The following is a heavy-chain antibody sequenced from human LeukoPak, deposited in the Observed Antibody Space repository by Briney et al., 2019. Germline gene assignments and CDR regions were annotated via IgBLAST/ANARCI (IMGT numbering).Heavy chain of an antibody. V-gene: IGHV1-2*02. CDR1: GYTFTGYY. CDR2: INPNSGGT. Sequence: ASVKVSCKASGYTFTGYYMHWVRQAPGQGLEWMGWINPNSGGTNYAQKFQGRVTMTRDTSISTAYMELSRLRSDDTAVYYCARRTSVYSSGWPNGLWELNGSFDPWGQGTLVTVSS. J-gene: IGHJ5*02. D-gene: IGHD6-19*01. CDR3: ARRTSVYSSGWPNGLWELNGSFDP.